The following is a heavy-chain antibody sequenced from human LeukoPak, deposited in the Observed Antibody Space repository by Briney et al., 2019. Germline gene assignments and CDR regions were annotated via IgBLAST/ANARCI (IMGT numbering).Heavy chain of an antibody. V-gene: IGHV3-30*02. CDR3: VKDLMRDRWFGES. D-gene: IGHD3-10*01. Sequence: GGSLRLSCAGSGFTFSYYGMHWVRQAPGKGLEGVAFIRYEKNEKYYADSVKGRFTISRDNSKNTLYLEMNSLRVDDTAVYYCVKDLMRDRWFGESWGQGTLVTVSS. J-gene: IGHJ5*02. CDR2: IRYEKNEK. CDR1: GFTFSYYG.